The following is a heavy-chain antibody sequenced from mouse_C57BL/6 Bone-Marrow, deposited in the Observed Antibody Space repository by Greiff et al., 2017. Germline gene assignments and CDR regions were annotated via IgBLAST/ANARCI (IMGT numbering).Heavy chain of an antibody. CDR2: LDPSDSYT. CDR1: GYTFTSYW. Sequence: QVQLQQPGAELVKPGASVKLSCKASGYTFTSYWMQWVKQRPGQGLEWLGELDPSDSYTNYNQKFKGKATLTVDTSSSTAYMQLSSLTAEDSAVYYCAREGITTVVAPLDFDVWGTGTTVTVSS. CDR3: AREGITTVVAPLDFDV. D-gene: IGHD1-1*01. J-gene: IGHJ1*03. V-gene: IGHV1-50*01.